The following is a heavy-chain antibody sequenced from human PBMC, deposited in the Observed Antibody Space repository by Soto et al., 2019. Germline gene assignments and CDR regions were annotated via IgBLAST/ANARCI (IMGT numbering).Heavy chain of an antibody. CDR3: ARDPGHYGSGSPLDY. CDR1: GFTFSTYS. D-gene: IGHD3-10*01. V-gene: IGHV3-48*02. Sequence: GGSLRLSCAASGFTFSTYSMNWVRQAPGKGLEWVSYISRSGTTIYYEDSVKGRFTISRDNVKNSLYLQMNSLRDEDTAVYYCARDPGHYGSGSPLDYWGQGTLVTVSS. CDR2: ISRSGTTI. J-gene: IGHJ4*02.